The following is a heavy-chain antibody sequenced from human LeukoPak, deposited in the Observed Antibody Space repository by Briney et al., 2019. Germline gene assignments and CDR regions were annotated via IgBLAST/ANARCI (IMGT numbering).Heavy chain of an antibody. J-gene: IGHJ2*01. CDR3: ARGPERSGYYHNWYFDL. Sequence: RASVKVSCKASGYTFTSYGISWVRQAPGQGLEWMGWISAYNGNTNHAQKLQGRVTMTTDTSTSTAYMELRSLRSDDTAVYYCARGPERSGYYHNWYFDLWGRGTLVTVSS. D-gene: IGHD3-22*01. CDR1: GYTFTSYG. CDR2: ISAYNGNT. V-gene: IGHV1-18*01.